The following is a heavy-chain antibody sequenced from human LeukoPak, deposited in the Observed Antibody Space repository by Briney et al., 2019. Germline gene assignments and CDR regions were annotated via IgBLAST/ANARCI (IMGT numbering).Heavy chain of an antibody. Sequence: GSLRLSCAASGFTFNNYAMSWVRQPPGKGLEWIGSIYYSGSTNYNPSLKSRVTISVDTSKNQFSLKLSSVTAADTAVYYCARRGYSYGLKTWGQGTLVTVSS. CDR3: ARRGYSYGLKT. CDR1: GFTFNNYA. V-gene: IGHV4-38-2*01. J-gene: IGHJ5*02. CDR2: IYYSGST. D-gene: IGHD5-18*01.